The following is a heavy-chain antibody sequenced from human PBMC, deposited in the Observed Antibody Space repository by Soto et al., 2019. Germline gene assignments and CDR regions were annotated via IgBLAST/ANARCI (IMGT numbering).Heavy chain of an antibody. CDR1: GFTFSSHW. Sequence: QLVESGGGLVQPGGSLRLSCAASGFTFSSHWMTWVRQAPGKGLEWVANIRQDGREEHYLDSVKGRFTLSRDNAQNSLYLRMNVLRVEATAVYYCAKSEGYSVDIRGQGTLVTVSS. V-gene: IGHV3-7*01. J-gene: IGHJ3*02. D-gene: IGHD1-1*01. CDR2: IRQDGREE. CDR3: AKSEGYSVDI.